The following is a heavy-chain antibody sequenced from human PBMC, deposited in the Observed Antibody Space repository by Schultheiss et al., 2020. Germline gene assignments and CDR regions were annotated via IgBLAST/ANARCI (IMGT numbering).Heavy chain of an antibody. Sequence: GESLKISCAASGFTFSSYGMHWVRQAPGKGLEWVSSISSSSSYIYYADSVKGRFTISRDNAKNSLYLQMNSLRAEDTAAYYCARVHNYGLDNWGQGTLVTVYS. CDR2: ISSSSSYI. V-gene: IGHV3-21*01. J-gene: IGHJ4*02. CDR3: ARVHNYGLDN. D-gene: IGHD5-18*01. CDR1: GFTFSSYG.